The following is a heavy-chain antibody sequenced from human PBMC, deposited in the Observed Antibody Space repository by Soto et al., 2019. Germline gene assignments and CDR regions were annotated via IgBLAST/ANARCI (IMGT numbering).Heavy chain of an antibody. CDR1: GFTFSDYY. Sequence: GGSLRLSCAASGFTFSDYYMSWIRQAPGKGLEWVSYISSSGSTIYYADSVKGRFTISRDNAKNSLYLQMNSLRAEDTAVYYCATVLPGIQNWFDPWGQGTLVTVSS. V-gene: IGHV3-11*01. J-gene: IGHJ5*02. CDR2: ISSSGSTI. CDR3: ATVLPGIQNWFDP. D-gene: IGHD6-13*01.